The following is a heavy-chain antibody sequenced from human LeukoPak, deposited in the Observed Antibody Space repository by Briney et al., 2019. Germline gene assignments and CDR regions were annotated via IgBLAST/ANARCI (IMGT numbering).Heavy chain of an antibody. CDR1: GYSLTNYW. J-gene: IGHJ4*02. CDR2: IYPGDSDT. D-gene: IGHD2-21*02. V-gene: IGHV5-51*01. CDR3: ARSWVTGYGTVLDY. Sequence: GESLKIYCKGSGYSLTNYWIGWVRQMPGKGLEWMGIIYPGDSDTRYSPSFQGQVTISADKSINTAYLQWSSLKTSDTAIYYCARSWVTGYGTVLDYWGQGTLVTVSS.